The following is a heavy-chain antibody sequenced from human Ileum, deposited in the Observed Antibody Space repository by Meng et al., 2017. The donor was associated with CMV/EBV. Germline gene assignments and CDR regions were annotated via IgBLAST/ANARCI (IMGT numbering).Heavy chain of an antibody. V-gene: IGHV4-59*01. CDR1: GGSISSYY. J-gene: IGHJ4*02. CDR2: IYYSGST. Sequence: SETLSLTCTVSGGSISSYYWSWIRQPPGKGLEWIGYIYYSGSTNYNPSLKSRVTISVDTSKNQFSLRLSSVTAADTAVYSWARGLEPPIAAAGTTFFDYWGQGTLVTVSS. CDR3: ARGLEPPIAAAGTTFFDY. D-gene: IGHD6-13*01.